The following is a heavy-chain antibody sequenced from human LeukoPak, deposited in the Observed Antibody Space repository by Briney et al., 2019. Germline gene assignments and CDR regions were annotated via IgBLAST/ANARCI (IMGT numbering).Heavy chain of an antibody. J-gene: IGHJ4*02. V-gene: IGHV4-34*01. CDR1: GGSFSGYY. Sequence: SSETLSLTCAVYGGSFSGYYWSWIRQPPGKGLEWIGEINHSGSTNYNPSLKSRVTISVDTSKSQFSLKLSSVTAADTAVYYCARAASNLYNWNFYYFDYWGQGTLVTVSS. D-gene: IGHD1-7*01. CDR3: ARAASNLYNWNFYYFDY. CDR2: INHSGST.